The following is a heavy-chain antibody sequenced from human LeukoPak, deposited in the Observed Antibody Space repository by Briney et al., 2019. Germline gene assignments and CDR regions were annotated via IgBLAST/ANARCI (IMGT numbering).Heavy chain of an antibody. J-gene: IGHJ4*02. CDR2: IYYSGST. Sequence: SETQSLTCTVSGGSISSYYWSWIRQPPGKGLEWIGYIYYSGSTNYNPSLKSRVTISVDTSKNQFSLKLSSVTAADTAVYYCAAGAVAGTDYWGQGTLVTVSS. CDR3: AAGAVAGTDY. V-gene: IGHV4-59*01. D-gene: IGHD6-19*01. CDR1: GGSISSYY.